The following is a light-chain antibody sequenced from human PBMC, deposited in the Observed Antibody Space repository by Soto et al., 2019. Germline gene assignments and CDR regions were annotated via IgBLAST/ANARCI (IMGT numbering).Light chain of an antibody. J-gene: IGKJ2*01. CDR1: QSIRSW. CDR3: QQYNAYST. CDR2: QAS. Sequence: DIPMTQSPSTLSASVGDRVTITCRASQSIRSWLAWYQQKPGKAPKLLIYQASTLGSGVPSRFSGSGSGTEFTLTISSLQHDDVATYYCQQYNAYSTFGQGTKLEIK. V-gene: IGKV1-5*03.